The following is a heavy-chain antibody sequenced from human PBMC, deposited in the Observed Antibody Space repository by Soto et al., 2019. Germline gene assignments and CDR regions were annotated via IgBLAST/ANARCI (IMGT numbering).Heavy chain of an antibody. V-gene: IGHV1-69*06. CDR3: ARGLEDSDRSGYAFDY. D-gene: IGHD3-22*01. Sequence: SVKVSCKASGDTFSSYAISWVRQAPGQGLEWMGGIIPIFGTANYAQKFKGRVTITADKSTSTAYMELISLRSEDTAMYYCARGLEDSDRSGYAFDYSGAGTQVTV. CDR2: IIPIFGTA. J-gene: IGHJ4*01. CDR1: GDTFSSYA.